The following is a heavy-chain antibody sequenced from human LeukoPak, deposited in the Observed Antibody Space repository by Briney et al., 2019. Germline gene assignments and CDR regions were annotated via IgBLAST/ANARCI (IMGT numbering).Heavy chain of an antibody. CDR3: ARESTYYYDSSGYRPGDFDY. CDR1: GFTFSSYW. V-gene: IGHV3-7*01. J-gene: IGHJ4*02. CDR2: IKQDGSEK. D-gene: IGHD3-22*01. Sequence: GGSLRLSCAASGFTFSSYWMSWVRQAPGKGLEWVAHIKQDGSEKYYVDSVKGRFTISRDNAKNSLYLQMNSLRAEDTAVYYCARESTYYYDSSGYRPGDFDYWGQGTLVTVSS.